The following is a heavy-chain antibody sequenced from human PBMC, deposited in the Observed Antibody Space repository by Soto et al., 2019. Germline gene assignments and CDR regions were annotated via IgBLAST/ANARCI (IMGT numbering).Heavy chain of an antibody. CDR3: ARGIKIPSGGGGWFDP. CDR1: GDSIRSYF. V-gene: IGHV4-59*12. CDR2: MFNSGST. D-gene: IGHD1-20*01. J-gene: IGHJ5*02. Sequence: QVQLQESGPGLVKPSETLSLTCTVSGDSIRSYFWSWIRQPPGRGLEWIGYMFNSGSTMYNPSLQSRVTISVDTSKRQFSLKVDSVTAADTAVYYCARGIKIPSGGGGWFDPWGQGTLVTVSS.